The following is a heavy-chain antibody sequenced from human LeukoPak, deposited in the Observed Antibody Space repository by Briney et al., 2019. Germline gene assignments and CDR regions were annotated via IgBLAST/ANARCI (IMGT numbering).Heavy chain of an antibody. CDR1: GASIRSSY. CDR2: ISYTGST. J-gene: IGHJ2*01. V-gene: IGHV4-59*01. CDR3: ATYRTSFIYWYFDL. Sequence: SETLSLTCTVSGASIRSSYWSWIRQPPGKGLEWIGYISYTGSTNYNPSLKSRVSLSIDTSKNQFSLELSSVTAADTAVYYCATYRTSFIYWYFDLWGRGTLVTVSS. D-gene: IGHD2-2*01.